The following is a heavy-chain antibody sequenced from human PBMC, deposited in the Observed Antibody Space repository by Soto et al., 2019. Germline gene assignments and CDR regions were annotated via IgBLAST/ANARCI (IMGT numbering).Heavy chain of an antibody. CDR2: ISAYNGNT. CDR1: GYTFTSYG. CDR3: ARDLDIVLMVYAPPGVY. J-gene: IGHJ4*02. D-gene: IGHD2-8*01. Sequence: RASVKVSCKASGYTFTSYGISWVRQAPGQGLEWMGWISAYNGNTNYAQKLQGRVTMTTDTSTSTAYMELRSLRSDDTAVYYCARDLDIVLMVYAPPGVYWGQGTLVTVSS. V-gene: IGHV1-18*01.